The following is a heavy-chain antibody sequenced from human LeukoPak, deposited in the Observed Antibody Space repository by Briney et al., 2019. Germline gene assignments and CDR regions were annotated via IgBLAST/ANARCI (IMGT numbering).Heavy chain of an antibody. Sequence: GGSLRLSCAASGFTFSSYWMNWVRQAPGKGLEWVATIKEGGSEKYYVVSVKGLFTISRDNAENSVYLQVHSMRAEHTAVYYCGRRGSYLDYWGQGTLVTVSS. CDR2: IKEGGSEK. D-gene: IGHD1-26*01. J-gene: IGHJ4*02. CDR1: GFTFSSYW. CDR3: GRRGSYLDY. V-gene: IGHV3-7*01.